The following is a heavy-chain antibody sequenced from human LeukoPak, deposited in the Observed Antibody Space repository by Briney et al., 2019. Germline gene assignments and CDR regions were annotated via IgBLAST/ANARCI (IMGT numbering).Heavy chain of an antibody. CDR2: IYSSGSA. CDR1: GFTFSDYS. Sequence: GSLRLSCAASGFTFSDYSMNWIRQAPGKGLEWIGRIYSSGSADYNPSLKSRVTMSVDTSMNQFSLKLNSVTAADTAVYYCARRGSTWYDYWGQGTLVTVSS. J-gene: IGHJ4*02. CDR3: ARRGSTWYDY. V-gene: IGHV4-4*07. D-gene: IGHD6-13*01.